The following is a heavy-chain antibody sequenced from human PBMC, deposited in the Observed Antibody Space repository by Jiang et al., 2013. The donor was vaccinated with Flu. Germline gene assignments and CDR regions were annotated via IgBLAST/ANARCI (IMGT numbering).Heavy chain of an antibody. CDR1: GYTFSSHY. CDR3: TRDRATIVRGVEYYFDY. Sequence: GAEVKKPGASVKVSCKASGYTFSSHYMHWVRQAPGQGLEWMGIINPSSGSTNYEQKFQGRVTLTRDTSTSTVYMELSSLRSEDTAVFYCTRDRATIVRGVEYYFDYWGQGTLVTVSS. D-gene: IGHD3-10*01. CDR2: INPSSGST. J-gene: IGHJ4*02. V-gene: IGHV1-46*01.